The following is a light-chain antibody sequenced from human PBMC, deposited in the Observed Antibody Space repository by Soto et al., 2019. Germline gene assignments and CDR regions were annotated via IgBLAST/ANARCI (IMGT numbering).Light chain of an antibody. J-gene: IGKJ1*01. V-gene: IGKV3-20*01. CDR1: QSVSSTY. CDR2: SSS. CDR3: QQSYRTPRT. Sequence: ELVLTQSPGTLSLSPGDRATLSCRASQSVSSTYLAWYQQRPGQAPRLLIYSSSSRASGIPDRFSGSGSGTDFTLTISSLQPEDFATYYCQQSYRTPRTFGQGTKVDIK.